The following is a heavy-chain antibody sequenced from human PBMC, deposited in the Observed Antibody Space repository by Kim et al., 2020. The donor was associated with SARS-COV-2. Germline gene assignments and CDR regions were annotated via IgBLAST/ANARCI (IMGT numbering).Heavy chain of an antibody. J-gene: IGHJ6*03. V-gene: IGHV1-8*01. CDR1: GYTFTSYD. CDR3: ARVRSARRLLDYSYMDV. Sequence: ASVKVSCKASGYTFTSYDINWVRQATGQGLEWMGWMNPNSGNTGYAQKFQGRVTMTRNTSISTAYMELSSLRSEDTAVYYCARVRSARRLLDYSYMDVWGKGTTVTVSS. CDR2: MNPNSGNT. D-gene: IGHD6-6*01.